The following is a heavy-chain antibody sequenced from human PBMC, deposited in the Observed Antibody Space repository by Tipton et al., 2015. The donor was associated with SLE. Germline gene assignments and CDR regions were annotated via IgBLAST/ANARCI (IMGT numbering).Heavy chain of an antibody. V-gene: IGHV3-7*01. CDR2: IKPDGSEK. CDR3: ARDSCSGGTCYFLH. CDR1: GFTFRSNW. Sequence: GSLRLSCAASGFTFRSNWMSWVRQAPGKGLEWVANIKPDGSEKYYVDSVKGRFTISRDNGKNSLYLQMNSLRAEDTAVYYCARDSCSGGTCYFLHWGQGTLVTVSS. D-gene: IGHD2-15*01. J-gene: IGHJ1*01.